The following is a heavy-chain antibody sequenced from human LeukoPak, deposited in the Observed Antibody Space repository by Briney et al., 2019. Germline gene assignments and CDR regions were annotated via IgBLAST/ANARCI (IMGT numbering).Heavy chain of an antibody. Sequence: ASVKVSCKASGGTFNRDAVHWVRQAPGQGLEWMGRVLPIIGVANYEQKFQGRVTVIADKSTSTVYLDLSNLRSEDTAVYYCARAYDFWSGYFDFWGQGTLVIVSS. V-gene: IGHV1-69*04. CDR3: ARAYDFWSGYFDF. D-gene: IGHD3-3*01. J-gene: IGHJ4*02. CDR1: GGTFNRDA. CDR2: VLPIIGVA.